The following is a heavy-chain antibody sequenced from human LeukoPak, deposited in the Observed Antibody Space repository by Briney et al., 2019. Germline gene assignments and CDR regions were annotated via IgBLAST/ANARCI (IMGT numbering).Heavy chain of an antibody. CDR3: ARTDFWSGYSYFDY. Sequence: SGPTLVKPTQTLTLTCTFSGFSLSTSGVGVGWIRQPPGKALEWLALIYWNDDKRYSPSLKSRLTVTKDTSKNQVVLTMTNMDPVDTATYYCARTDFWSGYSYFDYWGQGTLVTVSS. CDR1: GFSLSTSGVG. D-gene: IGHD3-3*01. V-gene: IGHV2-5*01. J-gene: IGHJ4*02. CDR2: IYWNDDK.